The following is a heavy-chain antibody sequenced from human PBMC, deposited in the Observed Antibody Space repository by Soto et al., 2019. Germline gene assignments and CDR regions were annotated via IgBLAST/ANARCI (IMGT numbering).Heavy chain of an antibody. V-gene: IGHV4-59*08. D-gene: IGHD3-22*01. CDR3: ARLGGYYQAFDQ. CDR2: IYYSGST. CDR1: GGSMNTYY. Sequence: LSLTCTVSGGSMNTYYWGWFRQPPGKGLEWVGYIYYSGSTTYSPSLKSRVTISVDTSKNQFSLKLNSVTAADTAVYYCARLGGYYQAFDQWGQGSLVTVSS. J-gene: IGHJ4*02.